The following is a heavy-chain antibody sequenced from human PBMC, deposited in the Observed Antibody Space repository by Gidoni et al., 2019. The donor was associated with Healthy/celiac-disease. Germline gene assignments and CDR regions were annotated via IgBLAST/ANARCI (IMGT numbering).Heavy chain of an antibody. Sequence: VQLVQSGAEVKKPGASVQVSCKAAGYTVTSYAMHWVRKAPGQRLEWMGWINAGNGNTKYSQKFQGRVTITRDTSASTAYMELSSLTSEDTAVYYCARVLASGSGPSPLGYWGQGTLVTVSS. V-gene: IGHV1-3*01. D-gene: IGHD6-19*01. CDR1: GYTVTSYA. J-gene: IGHJ4*02. CDR2: INAGNGNT. CDR3: ARVLASGSGPSPLGY.